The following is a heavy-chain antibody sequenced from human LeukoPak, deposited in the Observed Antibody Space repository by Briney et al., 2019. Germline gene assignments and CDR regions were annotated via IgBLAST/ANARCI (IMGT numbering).Heavy chain of an antibody. CDR3: ARLHDGYRYGADY. D-gene: IGHD5-18*01. CDR1: GGSISSYY. Sequence: SETLSLTCTVSGGSISSYYWSWIRQPPGKGLEWIGFIYYSGSTNYNPSLKSRVTISVDTSKNQFSLKLSPVTAADTAVYYCARLHDGYRYGADYWGQGTLVTAS. V-gene: IGHV4-59*08. CDR2: IYYSGST. J-gene: IGHJ4*02.